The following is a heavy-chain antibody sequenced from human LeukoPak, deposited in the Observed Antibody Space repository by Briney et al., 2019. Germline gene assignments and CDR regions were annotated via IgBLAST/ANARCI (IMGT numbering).Heavy chain of an antibody. D-gene: IGHD3-22*01. CDR3: ARNSPYDSSGTFYYFDY. Sequence: SETLSLTCAVYGGSFSGYYWSWIRQPPGKGLEWIGEINHSGSTNYNPSLKSRVTISVDTSKNQFSLKLSSVTAADTAVYYCARNSPYDSSGTFYYFDYWGQGTLVTVSS. CDR1: GGSFSGYY. V-gene: IGHV4-34*01. CDR2: INHSGST. J-gene: IGHJ4*02.